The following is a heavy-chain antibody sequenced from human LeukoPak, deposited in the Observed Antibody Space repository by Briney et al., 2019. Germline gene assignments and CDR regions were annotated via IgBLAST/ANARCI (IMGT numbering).Heavy chain of an antibody. CDR3: ARRGYCSSTSCLPLHHDAFDI. D-gene: IGHD2-2*01. CDR2: IYHSGST. CDR1: GGSISSSNW. J-gene: IGHJ3*02. Sequence: SGTLSLTCAVSGGSISSSNWWSWVRQPPGKGLEWIGEIYHSGSTNYNPSLKSRVTISVDKSKNQFSLKLSSVTAADTAVYYCARRGYCSSTSCLPLHHDAFDIWGQGTMVTVSS. V-gene: IGHV4-4*02.